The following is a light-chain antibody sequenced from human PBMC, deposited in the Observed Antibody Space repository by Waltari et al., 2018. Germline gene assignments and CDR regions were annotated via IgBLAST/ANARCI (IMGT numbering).Light chain of an antibody. CDR3: YSSDSTGLRV. V-gene: IGLV3-10*01. CDR2: DDT. Sequence: SYKLTQPPSVSVSPGQTARITCSGHELPRKYGYWFQQKSGQAPRLVIYDDTKRPSGIPERFSGSSSGTVATLTITGAQVDDEADYYCYSSDSTGLRVFGGGTTVVVL. J-gene: IGLJ1*01. CDR1: ELPRKY.